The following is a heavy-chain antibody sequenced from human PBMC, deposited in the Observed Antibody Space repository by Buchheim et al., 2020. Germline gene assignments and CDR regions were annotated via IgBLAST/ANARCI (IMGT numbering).Heavy chain of an antibody. Sequence: QVQLQESGPGLVKPSQTLSLTCTVSGGSISSGGYYWSWIRQHPGKGLEWIGYIYYSGSTYYNPSLKSRVTISVDTSKNQFSLKLSSVTAADTAVYYCARAFPYYYDSSGYYYQKGLQCDYWGQGTL. V-gene: IGHV4-31*03. D-gene: IGHD3-22*01. J-gene: IGHJ4*02. CDR1: GGSISSGGYY. CDR2: IYYSGST. CDR3: ARAFPYYYDSSGYYYQKGLQCDY.